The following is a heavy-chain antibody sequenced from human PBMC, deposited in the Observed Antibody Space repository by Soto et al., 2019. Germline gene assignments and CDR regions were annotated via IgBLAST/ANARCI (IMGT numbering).Heavy chain of an antibody. CDR1: GGTFSSYA. CDR2: IIPIFGTA. V-gene: IGHV1-69*13. D-gene: IGHD6-19*01. CDR3: ARGTYSSGWYVTNYYYYGMDV. J-gene: IGHJ6*02. Sequence: ASVKVSCKASGGTFSSYAISWVRQAPGQGLEWMGGIIPIFGTANYAQKFKGRVTITADESTSTANIELSSLRSEDTAVYYCARGTYSSGWYVTNYYYYGMDVWGQGTTVTVSS.